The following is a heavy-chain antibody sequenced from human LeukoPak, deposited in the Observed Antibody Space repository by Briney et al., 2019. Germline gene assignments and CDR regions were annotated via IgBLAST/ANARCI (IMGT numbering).Heavy chain of an antibody. V-gene: IGHV1-18*01. CDR2: ISAYNGNT. D-gene: IGHD3-10*01. CDR3: ARDMGFIKIVDY. J-gene: IGHJ4*02. CDR1: GYTFTIYG. Sequence: RASVKVSCTASGYTFTIYGISWVRQAPGQGLEWMGWISAYNGNTNYAQKLQGRVTMTTDTSTSTAYMELRSLRSDDTAVYYCARDMGFIKIVDYWGQGTLVTVSS.